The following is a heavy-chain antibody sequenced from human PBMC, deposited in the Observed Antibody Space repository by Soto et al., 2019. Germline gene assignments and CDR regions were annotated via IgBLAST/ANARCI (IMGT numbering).Heavy chain of an antibody. CDR2: IYYSGRT. D-gene: IGHD6-13*01. V-gene: IGHV4-39*01. CDR1: GDSISTSTYY. J-gene: IGHJ4*02. Sequence: PSETLSLTCTVSGDSISTSTYYWGWIRQPPGKGLEWIGTIYYSGRTYYNPSLKSRVTISVDTSKNQFSLKLSSVTAADTAVYYCARQSVPLGSSWSFDSWGQGTLVTVSS. CDR3: ARQSVPLGSSWSFDS.